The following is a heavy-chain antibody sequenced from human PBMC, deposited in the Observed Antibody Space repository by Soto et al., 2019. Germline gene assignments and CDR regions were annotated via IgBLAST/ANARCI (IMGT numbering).Heavy chain of an antibody. J-gene: IGHJ2*01. D-gene: IGHD2-21*02. CDR3: QAEDCIRDGRPVSAFLLNRSSDL. CDR2: IYYSGST. Sequence: PPGKGLEWIGYIYYSGSTYYNPSLKSRVTISVDTSKNQFALKLSSVTAADTAFFFFQAEDCIRDGRPVSAFLLNRSSDL. V-gene: IGHV4-30-4*01.